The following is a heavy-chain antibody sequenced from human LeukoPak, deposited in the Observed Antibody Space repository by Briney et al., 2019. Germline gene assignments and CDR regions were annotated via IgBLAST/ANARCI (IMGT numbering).Heavy chain of an antibody. CDR1: GRSFSDFY. CDR3: ARSRGITRMVWFDP. J-gene: IGHJ5*02. V-gene: IGHV4-34*01. CDR2: INHSGST. Sequence: SETLSLTCAVYGRSFSDFYWSWIRQPPGKGLEWIGEINHSGSTNYNPSLKSRVTISVDTSKNQFSLKLSSVTAADTAVYYCARSRGITRMVWFDPWGQGTLVTVSS. D-gene: IGHD2-2*01.